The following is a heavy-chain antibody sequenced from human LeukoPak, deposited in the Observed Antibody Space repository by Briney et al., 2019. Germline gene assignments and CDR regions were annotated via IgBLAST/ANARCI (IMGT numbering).Heavy chain of an antibody. CDR2: IYRRGST. CDR1: GYSISSGYY. CDR3: ARDGVAVAGLLN. V-gene: IGHV4-38-2*02. J-gene: IGHJ4*02. Sequence: SETLSLTCTVSGYSISSGYYWGWIRQPPGEGLEWIGSIYRRGSTYYNPSLKSRVTISVDTSKNQFSLKLSSVTAADTAVYYGARDGVAVAGLLNWGQGTLVTVSS. D-gene: IGHD6-19*01.